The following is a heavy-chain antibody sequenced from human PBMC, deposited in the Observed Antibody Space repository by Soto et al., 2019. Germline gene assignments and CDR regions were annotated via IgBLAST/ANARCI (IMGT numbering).Heavy chain of an antibody. V-gene: IGHV1-46*01. J-gene: IGHJ5*02. Sequence: ASAKVSCKASGYTFTSYYMHWVRQAPGQGLEWMGIINPSGGSTSYAQKFQGRVTMTRDTSTSTVYMELSSLRSEDTAVYYGARELYYYDSSGYSWFDPWGQGTLVTVSS. CDR2: INPSGGST. CDR1: GYTFTSYY. D-gene: IGHD3-22*01. CDR3: ARELYYYDSSGYSWFDP.